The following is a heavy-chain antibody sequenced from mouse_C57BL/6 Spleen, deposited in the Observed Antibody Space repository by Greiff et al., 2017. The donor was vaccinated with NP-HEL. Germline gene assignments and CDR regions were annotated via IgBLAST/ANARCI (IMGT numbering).Heavy chain of an antibody. CDR3: VRQYDYAMDY. CDR1: GFSFNTYA. V-gene: IGHV10-1*01. D-gene: IGHD2-14*01. Sequence: VMLVESGGGLVQPKGSLKLSCAASGFSFNTYAMNWVRQAPGKGLEWVARIRSKSNNYATYYADSVKDSFTISRDDSESMRYLQMNNLKTEDTAMYYCVRQYDYAMDYWGQGTSVTVSS. CDR2: IRSKSNNYAT. J-gene: IGHJ4*01.